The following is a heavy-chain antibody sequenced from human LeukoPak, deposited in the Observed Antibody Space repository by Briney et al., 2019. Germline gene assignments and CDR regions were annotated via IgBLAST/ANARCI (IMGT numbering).Heavy chain of an antibody. D-gene: IGHD6-19*01. CDR1: GFIFSSYA. Sequence: GGSLRLSCAASGFIFSSYALTWVRQAPGKGLEWVSTISGSGGRTYYADSVKGRFTISRDNSKNTLYLQMYSLRAEDTAVYYCAKARSGWCPFDYWGQGTLVTVSS. CDR3: AKARSGWCPFDY. CDR2: ISGSGGRT. V-gene: IGHV3-23*01. J-gene: IGHJ4*02.